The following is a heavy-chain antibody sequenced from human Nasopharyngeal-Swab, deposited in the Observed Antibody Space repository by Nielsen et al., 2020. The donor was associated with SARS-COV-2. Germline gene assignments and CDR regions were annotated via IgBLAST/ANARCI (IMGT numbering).Heavy chain of an antibody. CDR1: GGSISSGGYY. D-gene: IGHD3-3*01. V-gene: IGHV4-31*03. CDR2: IYYSGST. Sequence: SETLSLTCTVSGGSISSGGYYWSWIRQHPGKGLEWIGYIYYSGSTYYNPSLKSRITISVDTSKNQFSLKLSSVTAADTAVYYCARDGPSRYDFWSGYEGPFYFDYWGQGTLVTVSS. CDR3: ARDGPSRYDFWSGYEGPFYFDY. J-gene: IGHJ4*02.